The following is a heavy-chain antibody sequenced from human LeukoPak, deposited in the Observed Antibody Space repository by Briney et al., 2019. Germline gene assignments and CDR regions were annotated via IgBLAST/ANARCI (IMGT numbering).Heavy chain of an antibody. CDR2: ISSSSSYI. J-gene: IGHJ5*02. D-gene: IGHD6-13*01. Sequence: GGSLRLSCAASGFTFSSYSMNWVRQAPGKGLEWVSSISSSSSYIYYADSVKGRFTISRDNSENALYLHMNSLRAEDTAVYYCANVPSRSSWYWFDPWGQGTLVTVSS. V-gene: IGHV3-21*04. CDR1: GFTFSSYS. CDR3: ANVPSRSSWYWFDP.